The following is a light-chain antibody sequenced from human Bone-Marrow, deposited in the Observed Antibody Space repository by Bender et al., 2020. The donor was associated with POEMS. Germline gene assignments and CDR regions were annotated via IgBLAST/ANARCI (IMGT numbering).Light chain of an antibody. V-gene: IGLV1-44*01. CDR3: AAWEDSLNGWV. CDR2: INN. CDR1: SSNIGTNP. J-gene: IGLJ3*02. Sequence: QSALTQPPSASGSPGQSVTISCSGSSSNIGTNPVNWYQQLPGTAPKLLIYINNQRPSGVPDRFSGSKSGTSASLAISGLQSEEEADDYCAAWEDSLNGWVFGGGTKLTVL.